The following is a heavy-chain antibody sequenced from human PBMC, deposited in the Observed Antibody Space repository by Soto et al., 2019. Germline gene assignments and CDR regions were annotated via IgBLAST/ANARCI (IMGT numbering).Heavy chain of an antibody. V-gene: IGHV4-39*01. D-gene: IGHD3-10*01. CDR3: ARQDDYYGSGNYFDY. J-gene: IGHJ4*02. Sequence: QLQLQESGPGLVKPSETLSLTCTVSGGSISSSSYYWGWIRQPPGKGLEWIGSIYYSGSTYYNPSLKSRVTISVDTSKNQFSLKLSSVTAADTAVYYCARQDDYYGSGNYFDYWGQGTLVTVSS. CDR1: GGSISSSSYY. CDR2: IYYSGST.